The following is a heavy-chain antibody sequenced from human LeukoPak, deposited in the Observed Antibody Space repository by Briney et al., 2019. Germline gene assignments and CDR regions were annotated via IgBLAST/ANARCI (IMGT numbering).Heavy chain of an antibody. CDR2: INPNSGGT. D-gene: IGHD6-13*01. V-gene: IGHV1-2*02. CDR3: AKGAHSRTDALTVDY. CDR1: GYTFTGYY. J-gene: IGHJ4*02. Sequence: ASVKVSCKASGYTFTGYYMHWVRQAPGQGLEWMGWINPNSGGTNYAQKFQGRVTMTRDTSISTAYMELSRLRSDDTAVYYCAKGAHSRTDALTVDYWGQGTLVTVSS.